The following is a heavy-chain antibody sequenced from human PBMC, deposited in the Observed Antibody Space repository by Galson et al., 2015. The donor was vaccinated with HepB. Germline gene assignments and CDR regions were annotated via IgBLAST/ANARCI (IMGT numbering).Heavy chain of an antibody. Sequence: SLRLSCAASGFTFSGSAMHWVRQASGRGLEWVGRIGSKANSYSKAYAASVKGRFPTARDDSKNTAYMKMNSLKTDDTSVYYCTRLGDLSGYSSLWGQGTLVTVSS. CDR1: GFTFSGSA. J-gene: IGHJ4*02. CDR2: IGSKANSYSK. CDR3: TRLGDLSGYSSL. D-gene: IGHD6-13*01. V-gene: IGHV3-73*01.